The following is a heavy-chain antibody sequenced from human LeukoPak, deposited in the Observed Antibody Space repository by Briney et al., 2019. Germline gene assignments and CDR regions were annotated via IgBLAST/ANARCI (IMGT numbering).Heavy chain of an antibody. D-gene: IGHD6-19*01. CDR3: ARTIAVAGDAFDI. CDR1: GYTFTGYY. Sequence: ASVKVSRKASGYTFTGYYMHWVRQAPGQGLEWMGRINPNSGGTNYAQKFQGRVTMTRDTSISTAYMELSRLRSDDTAVYYCARTIAVAGDAFDIWGQGTMVTVSS. V-gene: IGHV1-2*06. J-gene: IGHJ3*02. CDR2: INPNSGGT.